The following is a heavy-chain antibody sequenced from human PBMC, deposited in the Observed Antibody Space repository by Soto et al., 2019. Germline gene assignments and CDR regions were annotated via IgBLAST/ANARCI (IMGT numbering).Heavy chain of an antibody. CDR1: GFSLSNGKVG. V-gene: IGHV2-26*01. J-gene: IGHJ6*03. CDR3: ARILFGRSVAGGYFYMDV. CDR2: IFSNDEK. D-gene: IGHD6-19*01. Sequence: HVALKESGPVLVNPTETLTLTCTVSGFSLSNGKVGVSWIRQPPGKALEWLAHIFSNDEKSYRTSLTSSLTISEDTSKSQVVLTMPNVDPVDTATYYCARILFGRSVAGGYFYMDVWGKGTTVTVSS.